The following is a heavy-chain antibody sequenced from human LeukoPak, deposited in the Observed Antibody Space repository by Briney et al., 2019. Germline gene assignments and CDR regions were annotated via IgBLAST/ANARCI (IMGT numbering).Heavy chain of an antibody. J-gene: IGHJ4*02. CDR2: IKAGNGNT. Sequence: ASVKVSRKASGYTLTSHAMYWLRQDPGQRLEWRVWIKAGNGNTKYSQKFQGRVTITSDTSASTAYMGLSSLRSEDTAVSYRARVEGERELLNFWGQGTLVTVSS. V-gene: IGHV1-3*01. CDR3: ARVEGERELLNF. CDR1: GYTLTSHA. D-gene: IGHD1-26*01.